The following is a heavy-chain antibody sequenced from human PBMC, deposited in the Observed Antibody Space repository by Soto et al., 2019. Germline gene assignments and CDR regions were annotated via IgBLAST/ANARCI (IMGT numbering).Heavy chain of an antibody. D-gene: IGHD5-18*01. CDR2: IIPIFGTA. V-gene: IGHV1-69*05. Sequence: GASVKVSCKASGGTFSSYAISWVRQAPGQGLEWMGGIIPIFGTANYAQKVQDRIKMTTDTSTSTTYLELRSLRSDDTAVYFCARDPGFGFGYSYAFAMDVWGQGTTVTVSS. CDR1: GGTFSSYA. CDR3: ARDPGFGFGYSYAFAMDV. J-gene: IGHJ6*02.